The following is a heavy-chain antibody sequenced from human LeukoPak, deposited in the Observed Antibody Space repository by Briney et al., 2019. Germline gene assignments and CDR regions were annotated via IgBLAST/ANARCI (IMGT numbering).Heavy chain of an antibody. CDR1: GFTFSSYW. D-gene: IGHD2/OR15-2a*01. V-gene: IGHV3-7*03. J-gene: IGHJ4*02. CDR2: INHNGNVN. CDR3: ARGGLSIMGY. Sequence: GGSLRLSCAASGFTFSSYWMNWARQAPGKGLEWVASINHNGNVNYYVDSAKGRFTISRDNARNSLYLQMNSLRAEDTAVYFCARGGLSIMGYWGQGTLVTVSS.